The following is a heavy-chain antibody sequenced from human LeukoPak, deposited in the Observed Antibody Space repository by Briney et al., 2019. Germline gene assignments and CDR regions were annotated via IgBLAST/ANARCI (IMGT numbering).Heavy chain of an antibody. CDR2: ISYDGSNK. CDR3: AKDRLLWFGELLAPSDY. D-gene: IGHD3-10*01. CDR1: GFTFSSYG. Sequence: PGRSLRLSCAASGFTFSSYGMHWVRQGPGKGLEWVAVISYDGSNKYYADSVKGRFTISRDNSKNTLYLQMNSLRAEDTAVYYCAKDRLLWFGELLAPSDYWGQGTLVTVSS. J-gene: IGHJ4*02. V-gene: IGHV3-30*18.